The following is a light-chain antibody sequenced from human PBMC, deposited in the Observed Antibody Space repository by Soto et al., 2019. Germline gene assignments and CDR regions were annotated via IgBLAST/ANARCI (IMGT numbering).Light chain of an antibody. CDR2: GGS. CDR3: QQYGFAPR. V-gene: IGKV3-20*01. Sequence: IVWTQSLGTLSWSPGERATLSSRASPSVSRAFLVWYQHKGGQPPRLVLYGGSIRATGIPDRFSGSGSGTDFTLTISRLEPDDVAVYYCQQYGFAPRFGQGTKVEFK. CDR1: PSVSRAF. J-gene: IGKJ1*01.